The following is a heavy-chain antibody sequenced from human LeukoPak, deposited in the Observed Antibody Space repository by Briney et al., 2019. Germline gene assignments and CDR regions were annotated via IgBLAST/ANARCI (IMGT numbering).Heavy chain of an antibody. D-gene: IGHD5-18*01. V-gene: IGHV4-59*01. Sequence: SETLSLTCTVSGGSISSYYWSWIRQPPGKGLEWIGYIYYSGSTNYNPSLKSRVTISVDTSENQFSLKLSSVTAADTAVYYCARDYGYSYGLINWFDPWGQGTLVTVSS. J-gene: IGHJ5*02. CDR3: ARDYGYSYGLINWFDP. CDR2: IYYSGST. CDR1: GGSISSYY.